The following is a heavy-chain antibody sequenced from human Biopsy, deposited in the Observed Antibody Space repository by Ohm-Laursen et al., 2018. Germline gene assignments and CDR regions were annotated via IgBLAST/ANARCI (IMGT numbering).Heavy chain of an antibody. Sequence: TLPLTCTVSGGSFTGHYWSWIRQPSGKGLEWIGHISYTGYTSYNASLKSRVTISVDTSRNHFSLRLSPLTAADTAVYYCARGSNDFGGLYFPRWGQGTLLTVSS. CDR1: GGSFTGHY. J-gene: IGHJ4*02. V-gene: IGHV4-59*11. D-gene: IGHD4-23*01. CDR3: ARGSNDFGGLYFPR. CDR2: ISYTGYT.